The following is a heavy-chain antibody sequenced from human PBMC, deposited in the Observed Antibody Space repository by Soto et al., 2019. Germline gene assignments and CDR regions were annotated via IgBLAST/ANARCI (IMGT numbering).Heavy chain of an antibody. V-gene: IGHV1-24*01. CDR3: ATARDSSGYYYVADWFDP. D-gene: IGHD3-22*01. CDR1: GYTLTELS. Sequence: ASVKVSFKVSGYTLTELSMHWVRQAPGKGLEWMGGFDPEDGETIYAQKFQGRVTMTEDTSTDTAYMELSSLRSEDTAVYYCATARDSSGYYYVADWFDPWGQRTLVTVSS. CDR2: FDPEDGET. J-gene: IGHJ5*02.